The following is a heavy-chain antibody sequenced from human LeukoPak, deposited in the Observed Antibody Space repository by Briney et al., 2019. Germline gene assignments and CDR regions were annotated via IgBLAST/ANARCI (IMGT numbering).Heavy chain of an antibody. CDR1: GGSISSSSYY. D-gene: IGHD1-26*01. J-gene: IGHJ4*02. CDR2: IYYSGST. Sequence: SETLSLTCTVSGGSISSSSYYWGWIRQPPGKGLEWIGSIYYSGSTYYNPSLKSRVTISVDTSKNQFSLKLSSVTAADTAVYYCARVMVGANFDYWGQGTLVTVSS. CDR3: ARVMVGANFDY. V-gene: IGHV4-39*07.